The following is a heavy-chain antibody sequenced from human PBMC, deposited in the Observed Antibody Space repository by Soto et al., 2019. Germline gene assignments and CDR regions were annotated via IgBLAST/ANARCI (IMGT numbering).Heavy chain of an antibody. CDR2: IKQDGSEK. CDR1: GFNFGSNG. D-gene: IGHD3-22*01. Sequence: VQLVESGGGVVQPGRSLRLSCAASGFNFGSNGMYWVRQAPGKGLEWVANIKQDGSEKYYVDSVKGRFTISRDNAKNSLYLQMNSLRAEDTAVYYCARGWNYDSWAGDYWGQGTLVTVSS. CDR3: ARGWNYDSWAGDY. V-gene: IGHV3-7*03. J-gene: IGHJ4*02.